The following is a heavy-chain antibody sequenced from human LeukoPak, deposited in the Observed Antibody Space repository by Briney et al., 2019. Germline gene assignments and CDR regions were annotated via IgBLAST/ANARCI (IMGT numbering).Heavy chain of an antibody. D-gene: IGHD5-18*01. CDR1: GFTFSSYG. Sequence: PGRSLRLSCAASGFTFSSYGMYWVRQAPGKGLEWVAVISYDGSNKYYADSVKGRFTISRDNSKNTLYLQMNSLRAEDTAVYYCAKTKGYSYGYYFDYWGQGTLVTVSS. J-gene: IGHJ4*02. CDR2: ISYDGSNK. CDR3: AKTKGYSYGYYFDY. V-gene: IGHV3-30*18.